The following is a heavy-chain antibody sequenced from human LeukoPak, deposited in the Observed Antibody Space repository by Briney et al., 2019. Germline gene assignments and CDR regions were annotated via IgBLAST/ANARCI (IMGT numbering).Heavy chain of an antibody. CDR2: IKSKTDGGTT. CDR3: TTFGAAGTEAFDI. V-gene: IGHV3-15*01. CDR1: GFTFSNAW. Sequence: PGGSLRLSCAASGFTFSNAWMSWVRQAPGKGLEWVGRIKSKTDGGTTDYAAPVKGRFTISRDDSKNTLYLQMNSLKTEDTAVYYCTTFGAAGTEAFDIWGQGTMVTVSS. J-gene: IGHJ3*02. D-gene: IGHD6-13*01.